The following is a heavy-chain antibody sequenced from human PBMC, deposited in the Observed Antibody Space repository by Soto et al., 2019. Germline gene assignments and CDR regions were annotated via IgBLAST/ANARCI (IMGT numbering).Heavy chain of an antibody. CDR3: ARHEPPFDS. CDR2: IYYSGST. V-gene: IGHV4-39*01. J-gene: IGHJ4*02. Sequence: QLQLQESGPGLVKPSETLSLTCTVSGGSISSSSYSWGWIRQPPGKGLEWIGSIYYSGSTYYNPSLKSRVTISVDTSKNQCSLKLSSVTAADTAVYYCARHEPPFDSWGQGTLVTVSS. CDR1: GGSISSSSYS.